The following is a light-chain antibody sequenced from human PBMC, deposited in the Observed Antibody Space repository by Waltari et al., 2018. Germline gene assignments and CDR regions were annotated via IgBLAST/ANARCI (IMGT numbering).Light chain of an antibody. V-gene: IGLV1-51*01. CDR2: DNN. Sequence: QSVLTQPPSVSAAPGQRVTISCSGSSSNIGKNFLSWYQQFPGTAPQLLIYDNNKRPSGIPDRFAGSKSGTSATLDITGLQTGDEADYYCGTWDSSLSTGVFGGGTKVTVL. CDR1: SSNIGKNF. CDR3: GTWDSSLSTGV. J-gene: IGLJ3*02.